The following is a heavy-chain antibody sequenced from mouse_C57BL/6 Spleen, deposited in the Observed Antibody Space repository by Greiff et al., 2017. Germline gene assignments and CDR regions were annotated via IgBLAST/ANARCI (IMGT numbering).Heavy chain of an antibody. Sequence: QVQLQQSGAELVRPGASVTLSCKASGYTFTDYEMHWVKQTPVHGLEWIGAIDPETGGTAYNQKFKGKAILTADKSSSTAYMELRSLTSEDSAVYYCTRNIYSNWFAYWGQGTLVTVSA. V-gene: IGHV1-15*01. J-gene: IGHJ3*01. D-gene: IGHD2-5*01. CDR2: IDPETGGT. CDR3: TRNIYSNWFAY. CDR1: GYTFTDYE.